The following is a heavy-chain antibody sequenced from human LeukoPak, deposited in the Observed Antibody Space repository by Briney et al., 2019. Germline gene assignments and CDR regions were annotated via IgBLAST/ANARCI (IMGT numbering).Heavy chain of an antibody. Sequence: ASVKVSCKVSGDTLTELSMHWVRQAPGKGLEWMGGFDPKEGERVNAQNLEGRFTITEDRSSGTAYMELNRPSSEDTAVYYCTTREIVVEPAQTSMVRGVLWRSDFWGHGTLVTVSS. CDR3: TTREIVVEPAQTSMVRGVLWRSDF. D-gene: IGHD3-10*01. V-gene: IGHV1-24*01. J-gene: IGHJ4*01. CDR2: FDPKEGER. CDR1: GDTLTELS.